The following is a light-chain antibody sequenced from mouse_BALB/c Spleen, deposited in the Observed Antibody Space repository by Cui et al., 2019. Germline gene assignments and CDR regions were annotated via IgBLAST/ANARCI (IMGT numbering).Light chain of an antibody. CDR3: VLYAQFPLT. V-gene: IGKV14-100*01. J-gene: IGKJ5*01. Sequence: DILMTQSPSSMSVSLGDTVSITCHASQGISSNIGWLQQKPGKSFKGLIYHGTNLEDGVPSRFSGSGSGADYSLTISSLESEDFADYYCVLYAQFPLTFGAGTKLELK. CDR2: HGT. CDR1: QGISSN.